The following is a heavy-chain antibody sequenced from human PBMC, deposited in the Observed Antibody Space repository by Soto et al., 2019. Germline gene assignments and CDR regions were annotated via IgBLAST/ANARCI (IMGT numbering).Heavy chain of an antibody. V-gene: IGHV1-3*01. CDR2: INAGNGNT. Sequence: GTSVKVSCKASGYSYTSYAMHWVRQAPGQRLEWMGWINAGNGNTKYSQKFQGRVTITRDTSASTAYMELSSLRSEDTAVYYCARGPTPSWFDPWGQGTLVTVSS. CDR3: ARGPTPSWFDP. CDR1: GYSYTSYA. D-gene: IGHD2-15*01. J-gene: IGHJ5*02.